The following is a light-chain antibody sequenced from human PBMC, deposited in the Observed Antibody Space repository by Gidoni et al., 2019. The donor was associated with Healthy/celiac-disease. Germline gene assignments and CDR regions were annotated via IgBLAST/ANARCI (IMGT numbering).Light chain of an antibody. J-gene: IGLJ3*02. Sequence: QSALTQPRSVSGSPGQSVTISCTGTSSDVGSYNYVSWYQQQPGKAPKLMIYDVTKRPSGVPDRFSGSKSGNTASLTISGLQAEDEADYYCCSYSASYTRVFGGGTSLTVL. CDR3: CSYSASYTRV. CDR2: DVT. CDR1: SSDVGSYNY. V-gene: IGLV2-11*01.